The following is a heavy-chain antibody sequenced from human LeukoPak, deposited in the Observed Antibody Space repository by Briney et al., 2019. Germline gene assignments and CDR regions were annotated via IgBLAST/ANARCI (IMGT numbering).Heavy chain of an antibody. CDR1: GYTFTGYY. J-gene: IGHJ4*02. D-gene: IGHD6-19*01. Sequence: ASVKVSCKASGYTFTGYYMHWVRQAPGQGLEWMGWINPNSGGTNYAQKFQGRVTMTRDTSISTAYMELSRLRSDDTAVYYCARDDLYSSGWYYFDYWGQGTLVTVSS. V-gene: IGHV1-2*02. CDR2: INPNSGGT. CDR3: ARDDLYSSGWYYFDY.